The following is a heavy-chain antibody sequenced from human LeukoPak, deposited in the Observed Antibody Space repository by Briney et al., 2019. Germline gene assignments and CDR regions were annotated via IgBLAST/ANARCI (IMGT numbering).Heavy chain of an antibody. Sequence: GGSLRLSCAASGFTFSSYAMSWARQAPGKGLEWVSAISGSGGSTYYAYSVKGRFTISRDNTKNTLYLQMNSLRAEDTAVYYCAKGASYCSGGSWYYAFDYWGQGTLVTVSS. V-gene: IGHV3-23*01. D-gene: IGHD2-15*01. CDR2: ISGSGGST. CDR3: AKGASYCSGGSWYYAFDY. J-gene: IGHJ4*02. CDR1: GFTFSSYA.